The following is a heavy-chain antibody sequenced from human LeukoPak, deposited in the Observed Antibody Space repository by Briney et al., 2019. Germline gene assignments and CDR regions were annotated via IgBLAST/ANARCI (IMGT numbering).Heavy chain of an antibody. CDR2: ISGSGGST. CDR1: GFTFSNYG. D-gene: IGHD4-17*01. CDR3: AKLVYGDYVSWFDP. J-gene: IGHJ5*02. Sequence: GTLRLSCVASGFTFSNYGMSWVRQAPGKGLEWVSAISGSGGSTYYADSVKGRFTISRDNSKNTLYLQMNSLRAEDTAVYYCAKLVYGDYVSWFDPWGQGTLVTVSS. V-gene: IGHV3-23*01.